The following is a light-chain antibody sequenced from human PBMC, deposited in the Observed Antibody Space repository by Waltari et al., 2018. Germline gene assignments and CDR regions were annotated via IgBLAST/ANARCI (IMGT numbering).Light chain of an antibody. CDR3: QVWDSSSV. CDR1: HIGSKN. Sequence: SYELTQPLSVSVALGQTDRITCGANHIGSKNVDWYQQKPGQAPGLVIYRDSNRPSGIPERFSGSNSGNTATLTISRAQAGDEADYYCQVWDSSSVFGTGTKVTVL. CDR2: RDS. V-gene: IGLV3-9*01. J-gene: IGLJ1*01.